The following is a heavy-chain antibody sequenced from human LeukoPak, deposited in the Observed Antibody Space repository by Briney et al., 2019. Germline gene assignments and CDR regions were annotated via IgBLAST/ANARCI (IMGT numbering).Heavy chain of an antibody. Sequence: SETLSLTCTVSGGSISSYYWSWIRQPPGKGLEWIGYIYYSGSTNYNPSLKSRVTISVDTSKNQFSLKLSSVTAADTAVCYCARDLRYCSGGSCYSGAGCDYWGQGTLVTVSS. D-gene: IGHD2-15*01. CDR1: GGSISSYY. V-gene: IGHV4-59*01. J-gene: IGHJ4*02. CDR3: ARDLRYCSGGSCYSGAGCDY. CDR2: IYYSGST.